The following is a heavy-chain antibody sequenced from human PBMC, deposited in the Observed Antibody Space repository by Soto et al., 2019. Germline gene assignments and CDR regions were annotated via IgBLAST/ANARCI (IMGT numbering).Heavy chain of an antibody. D-gene: IGHD2-15*01. CDR3: TRASTVVADFDY. V-gene: IGHV3-73*01. Sequence: GSLRLSGSASGFTFSGSAMHWVRQASGKGLEWVGRIRSKANSYATAYAASVKGRFTISRDDSKNTAYLQMNSLKTEDTAVYYCTRASTVVADFDYWGQGTLVTVSS. CDR1: GFTFSGSA. CDR2: IRSKANSYAT. J-gene: IGHJ4*02.